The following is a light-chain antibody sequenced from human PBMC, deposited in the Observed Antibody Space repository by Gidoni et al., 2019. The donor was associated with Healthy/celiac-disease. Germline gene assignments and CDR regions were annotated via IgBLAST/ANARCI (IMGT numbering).Light chain of an antibody. Sequence: DIQLTQSPSFLSASVGDRVTITCRASQGISSYLAWYQQKPGKAPKLLIYAASTLQSGVPSRFSGSGSGTEFTLTISSLQPEDFATYYCQQLNSPPFTFXPXTKVXIK. CDR3: QQLNSPPFT. J-gene: IGKJ3*01. CDR2: AAS. V-gene: IGKV1-9*01. CDR1: QGISSY.